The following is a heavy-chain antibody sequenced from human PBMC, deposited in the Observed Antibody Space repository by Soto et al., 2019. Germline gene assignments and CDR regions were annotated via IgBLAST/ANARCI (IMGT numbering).Heavy chain of an antibody. Sequence: QVQLQESGPGLVKPSQTLSLTCTVSGGSISSGGYYWSWIRQHPGKGLEWIGLIYYSGSTYYNPSLKSRVTISVDTSKSQFSLKLSSVTAADTAVYYCARDAAARNYYYNGMDVWGQGTTVTVSS. CDR3: ARDAAARNYYYNGMDV. CDR1: GGSISSGGYY. D-gene: IGHD6-13*01. CDR2: IYYSGST. J-gene: IGHJ6*02. V-gene: IGHV4-31*03.